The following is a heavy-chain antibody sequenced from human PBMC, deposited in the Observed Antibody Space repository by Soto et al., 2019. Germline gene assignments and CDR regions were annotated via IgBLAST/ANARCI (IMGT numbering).Heavy chain of an antibody. CDR1: GYTFTSYD. CDR3: ARERYCTNGVCSPLYYYYMDV. V-gene: IGHV1-8*01. CDR2: MNPNSGNT. D-gene: IGHD2-8*01. J-gene: IGHJ6*03. Sequence: ASVKVSCKASGYTFTSYDINWVGQAPGQGLEWMGWMNPNSGNTGYAQKFQGRVTMTRKTSISTAYMELRSLRSEDTAVYYCARERYCTNGVCSPLYYYYMDVWGKGTKVTVSS.